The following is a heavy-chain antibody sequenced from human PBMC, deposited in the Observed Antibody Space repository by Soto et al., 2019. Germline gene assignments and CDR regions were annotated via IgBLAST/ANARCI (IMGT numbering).Heavy chain of an antibody. J-gene: IGHJ4*02. CDR3: AKEGYVSGFF. Sequence: EVHLLESGGGLVQPGGSLRLSCAVSGFTISTHAIIWVRQGPGKGLEWVSGIDSGGNTYYGDSVKGRFTISRDNSKNALYLQMNSLRAEDTAEYYCAKEGYVSGFFWGQGTLVTVSS. CDR2: IDSGGNT. D-gene: IGHD3-10*01. V-gene: IGHV3-23*01. CDR1: GFTISTHA.